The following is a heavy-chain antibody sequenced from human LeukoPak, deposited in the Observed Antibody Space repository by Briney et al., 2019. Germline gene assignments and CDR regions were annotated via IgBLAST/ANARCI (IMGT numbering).Heavy chain of an antibody. CDR3: LRDYSSF. V-gene: IGHV3-7*04. J-gene: IGHJ4*02. Sequence: GGSLKLSCAASGFTFSSYWMSWVRQVPGKGLEWVGNINPDGSGKYYVDSVRGRFTISRDNAKNSLYLQMNSLRAEDTAVYYCLRDYSSFWGQGTLVTVSS. CDR2: INPDGSGK. D-gene: IGHD2-15*01. CDR1: GFTFSSYW.